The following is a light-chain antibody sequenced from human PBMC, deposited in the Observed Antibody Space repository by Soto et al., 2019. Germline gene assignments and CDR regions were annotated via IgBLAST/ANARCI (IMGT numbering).Light chain of an antibody. V-gene: IGKV3-20*01. Sequence: EIVLTQSPGTLSLSPGERATLSCRASQSVSNNYLAWYQQNPGQAPRLLIYGASSRATGIPDRFSGSWSGTDFTITISRMEPEDFAVYYCQQYGSSPPVTFGGGTRVEIK. CDR1: QSVSNNY. CDR3: QQYGSSPPVT. J-gene: IGKJ4*01. CDR2: GAS.